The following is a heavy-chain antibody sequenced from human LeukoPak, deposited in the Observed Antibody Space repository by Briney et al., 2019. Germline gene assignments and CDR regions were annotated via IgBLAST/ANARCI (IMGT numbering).Heavy chain of an antibody. CDR2: ISGSGSST. J-gene: IGHJ4*02. V-gene: IGHV3-23*01. CDR3: ARGRTGSPIY. CDR1: GFTFSSYA. D-gene: IGHD6-19*01. Sequence: GGSLRLSCAASGFTFSSYAMSWVRQAPGKGLEWVSAISGSGSSTYYADSVKGRFTISRDNSKSTLYLQMNSLRAEDTAVYYCARGRTGSPIYWGQGTLVTVSS.